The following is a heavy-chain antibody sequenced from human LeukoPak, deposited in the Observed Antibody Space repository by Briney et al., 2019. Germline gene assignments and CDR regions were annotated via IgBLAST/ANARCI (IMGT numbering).Heavy chain of an antibody. Sequence: TGGSLRLSCAASGFTFSSYAMSWVRQAPGKGLEWVSVTYTGGNSYYAGSVKGRFIISRDISKNTLYLQMNSLRAEDSALYYCARGGRGSAAVVAPRSFDIWGQGTMVTVSS. D-gene: IGHD3-22*01. V-gene: IGHV3-53*01. CDR2: TYTGGNS. CDR3: ARGGRGSAAVVAPRSFDI. J-gene: IGHJ3*02. CDR1: GFTFSSYA.